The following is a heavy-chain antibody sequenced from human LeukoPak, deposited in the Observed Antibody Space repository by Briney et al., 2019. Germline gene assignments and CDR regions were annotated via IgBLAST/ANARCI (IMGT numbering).Heavy chain of an antibody. V-gene: IGHV3-66*02. CDR3: ARDGY. D-gene: IGHD5-24*01. CDR2: IYNEGST. CDR1: GFAVSYNY. J-gene: IGHJ4*02. Sequence: PGGSLRLSCAASGFAVSYNYMSWVRQAPGKGLEWVSVIYNEGSTFYADSLKGRFTISSDNSKNTLYLQMNSLRAEDTAVYYCARDGYWGQGTLVTVSS.